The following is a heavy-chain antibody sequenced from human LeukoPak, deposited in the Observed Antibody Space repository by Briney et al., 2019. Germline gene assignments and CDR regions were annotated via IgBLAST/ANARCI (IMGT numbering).Heavy chain of an antibody. V-gene: IGHV4-4*07. CDR3: ARQVAVASKAGFDY. Sequence: SETLSLTCTVSGGSISTYFWTWIRQPAGKGLEWIGRIYATGITNYNPSLNSRVTMSVDTSKTQFSLKLSSVTAADTAVYYCARQVAVASKAGFDYWGQGTLVTVSS. CDR2: IYATGIT. D-gene: IGHD6-19*01. CDR1: GGSISTYF. J-gene: IGHJ4*02.